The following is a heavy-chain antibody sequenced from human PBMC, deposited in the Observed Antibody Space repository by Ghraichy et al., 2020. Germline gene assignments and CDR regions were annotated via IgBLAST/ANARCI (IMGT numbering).Heavy chain of an antibody. J-gene: IGHJ6*02. Sequence: SETLSLICTVSGGSIRSQYWTWIRKPPGKGLEWIGYVSYTGNTNYNPSLKSRVTISVDTSKNQFSLSLTSVTAADTAVYYCARRGRGYSLYCYGLDVWGQGTTVTVSS. CDR1: GGSIRSQY. V-gene: IGHV4-59*08. CDR3: ARRGRGYSLYCYGLDV. D-gene: IGHD5-18*01. CDR2: VSYTGNT.